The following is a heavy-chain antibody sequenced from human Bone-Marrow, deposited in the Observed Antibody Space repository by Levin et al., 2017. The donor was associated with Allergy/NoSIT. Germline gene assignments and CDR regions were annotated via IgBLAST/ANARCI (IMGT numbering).Heavy chain of an antibody. CDR2: INHSGRV. J-gene: IGHJ4*02. D-gene: IGHD1-26*01. Sequence: MTSETLSLNCVVDGYSINSNFYWGWIRQPPGKGPEWLGSINHSGRVYYKPSLQSRLTLSVDTSRNQFSLNVRSVTAADTAVYHCVRIVGGSHADSWGQGTLVTVSS. V-gene: IGHV4-38-2*01. CDR3: VRIVGGSHADS. CDR1: GYSINSNFY.